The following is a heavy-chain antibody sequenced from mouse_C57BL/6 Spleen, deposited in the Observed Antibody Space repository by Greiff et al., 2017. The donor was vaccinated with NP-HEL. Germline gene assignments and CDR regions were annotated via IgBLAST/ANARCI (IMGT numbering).Heavy chain of an antibody. D-gene: IGHD2-5*01. V-gene: IGHV1-76*01. CDR3: AREGVYSKYAMDY. CDR2: IYPGSGNT. CDR1: GYTFTDYY. Sequence: QVQLQQSGAELVRPGASVKLSCKASGYTFTDYYINWVKQRPGQGLEWIARIYPGSGNTYYNEKFKGKATLTAEKSSSTAYMQLSSLTSEDSAVYFCAREGVYSKYAMDYWGQGTSVTVSS. J-gene: IGHJ4*01.